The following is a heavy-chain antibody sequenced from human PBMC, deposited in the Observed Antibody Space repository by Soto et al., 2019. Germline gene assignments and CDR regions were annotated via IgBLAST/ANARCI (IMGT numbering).Heavy chain of an antibody. J-gene: IGHJ6*02. D-gene: IGHD2-15*01. CDR2: ISAYNGNT. V-gene: IGHV1-18*04. CDR3: ARDPGIVVVVAAILGPYYYYYGMDV. Sequence: GASVKVSCKASGYTFTSYGISWVRQAPGQGLEWMGWISAYNGNTNYAQKLQGRVTVTTDTSTSTAYMELRSLRSDDTAVYYCARDPGIVVVVAAILGPYYYYYGMDVWGQGTTVTVSS. CDR1: GYTFTSYG.